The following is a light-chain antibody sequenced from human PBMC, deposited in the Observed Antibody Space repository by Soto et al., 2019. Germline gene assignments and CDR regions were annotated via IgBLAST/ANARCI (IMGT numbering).Light chain of an antibody. Sequence: DIQMTQSPSTLSASVGDRVTITCRASQSISRSLAWYQHKPGKAPKLLIYDASTLESGVPSRFSGIGSGTEFSLPISSRQQDDFATYYCQQYYRGWTFGQGTKVDIK. V-gene: IGKV1-5*01. CDR1: QSISRS. J-gene: IGKJ1*01. CDR2: DAS. CDR3: QQYYRGWT.